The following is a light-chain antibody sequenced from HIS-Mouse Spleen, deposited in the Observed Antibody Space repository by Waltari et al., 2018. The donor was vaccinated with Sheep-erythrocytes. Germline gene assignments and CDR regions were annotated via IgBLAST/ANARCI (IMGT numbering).Light chain of an antibody. CDR1: QDISNY. Sequence: IHMTQSPPSLSASVGDRVTITCQASQDISNYLNWYQQKPGKAPKLLIYDASNLETGVPSRFSGSGSGTDFTFTISSLQPEDIATYYCQQYDNLLTFGGGTKVEIK. CDR3: QQYDNLLT. J-gene: IGKJ4*01. CDR2: DAS. V-gene: IGKV1-33*01.